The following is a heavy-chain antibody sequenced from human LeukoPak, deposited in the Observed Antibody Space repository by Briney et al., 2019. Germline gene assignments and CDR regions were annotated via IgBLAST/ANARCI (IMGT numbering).Heavy chain of an antibody. V-gene: IGHV3-21*01. CDR3: ARDGTWGYYMDV. CDR1: GFTFSSYS. J-gene: IGHJ6*03. Sequence: GGSLRLSCAASGFTFSSYSMNWVRQAPGKGLEWVSSISSSSSYIYYADSVKGRFTISRDSAKNSLYLQMNSLRAEDTAVYYCARDGTWGYYMDVWGKGTTVTVSS. CDR2: ISSSSSYI. D-gene: IGHD2-15*01.